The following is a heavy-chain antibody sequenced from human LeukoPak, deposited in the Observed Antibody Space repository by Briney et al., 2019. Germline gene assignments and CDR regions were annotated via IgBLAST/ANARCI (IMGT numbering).Heavy chain of an antibody. CDR1: GYTFTGYY. V-gene: IGHV1-2*06. D-gene: IGHD3-3*01. CDR2: INPNSGGT. J-gene: IGHJ6*02. CDR3: AGRGKLIFGVAPGDSYYSYGMDV. Sequence: GASVKVSCKASGYTFTGYYTHWVRQAPGQGLEWMGRINPNSGGTNYAQKFQGRVTMTRDTSISTAYMELSRLRSDDTAVYYCAGRGKLIFGVAPGDSYYSYGMDVWAKGPRSPSP.